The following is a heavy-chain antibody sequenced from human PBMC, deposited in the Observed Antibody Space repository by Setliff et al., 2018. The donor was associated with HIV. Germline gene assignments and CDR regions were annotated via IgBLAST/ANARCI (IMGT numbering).Heavy chain of an antibody. Sequence: SVKVSCKASGDTFSSYAISWVRQAPGQGLEWMGRIIPIFGTTNYAQKFQGRVTFTADKSTSTAYMEMSSLRSEDTAVYYCANLVIIKSYFDYWGQGTLVTVPQ. CDR3: ANLVIIKSYFDY. V-gene: IGHV1-69*06. CDR1: GDTFSSYA. CDR2: IIPIFGTT. D-gene: IGHD3-10*01. J-gene: IGHJ4*02.